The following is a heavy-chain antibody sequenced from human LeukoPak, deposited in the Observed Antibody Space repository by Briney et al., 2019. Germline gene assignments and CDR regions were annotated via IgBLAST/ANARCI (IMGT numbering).Heavy chain of an antibody. J-gene: IGHJ3*01. CDR2: INHSGST. CDR3: ARAGDYDILTGYF. D-gene: IGHD3-9*01. Sequence: SETLSLTCTVYGESFSGYYWSWIRQPPGKGLEWIGEINHSGSTNYNASLKSRVTISVDKSKNQFSLKLSSVTAADTAVYYCARAGDYDILTGYFWGQGTMVTVSS. V-gene: IGHV4-34*01. CDR1: GESFSGYY.